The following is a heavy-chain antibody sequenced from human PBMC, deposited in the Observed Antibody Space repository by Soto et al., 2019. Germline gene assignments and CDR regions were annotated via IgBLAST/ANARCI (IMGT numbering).Heavy chain of an antibody. D-gene: IGHD5-18*01. Sequence: ASVKVSCKASGYTFTSYGISWVRQAPRQGLEWMGWISAYNGNTNYAQKLQGRVTMTTDTSTSTAYMELRSLRSDDTAVYYCARANRYSYGSYYFDYWGQGTLVTVSS. CDR2: ISAYNGNT. V-gene: IGHV1-18*01. CDR1: GYTFTSYG. CDR3: ARANRYSYGSYYFDY. J-gene: IGHJ4*02.